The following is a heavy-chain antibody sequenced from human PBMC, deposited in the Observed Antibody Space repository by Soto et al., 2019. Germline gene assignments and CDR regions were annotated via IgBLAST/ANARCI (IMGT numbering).Heavy chain of an antibody. Sequence: SVKVSCKASGGTFSSYAISWVRQAPGQVLEWMGGIIPIFGTANYAQKFQGRVTITADESTSTAYMELSSLRSEDTAVYYCAGAPGHCSSTSCYIWGSEGMKYDYSYGMDVWGQGTTVTVSS. CDR1: GGTFSSYA. CDR3: AGAPGHCSSTSCYIWGSEGMKYDYSYGMDV. J-gene: IGHJ6*02. CDR2: IIPIFGTA. D-gene: IGHD2-2*02. V-gene: IGHV1-69*13.